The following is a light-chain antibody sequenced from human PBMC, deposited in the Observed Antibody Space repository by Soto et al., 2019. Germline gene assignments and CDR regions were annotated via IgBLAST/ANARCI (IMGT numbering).Light chain of an antibody. CDR1: QSVSSSY. CDR2: GAS. CDR3: QQYGKSPQIT. Sequence: EIVFTQYPGTLSLSPGERGTLSCLAIQSVSSSYLAWYQQKPGQAPRLLIYGASNRATGIPDRFSGSGSGTDFSLTISRLEPEDFAVYYCQQYGKSPQITFGPVTRLEIK. J-gene: IGKJ5*01. V-gene: IGKV3-20*01.